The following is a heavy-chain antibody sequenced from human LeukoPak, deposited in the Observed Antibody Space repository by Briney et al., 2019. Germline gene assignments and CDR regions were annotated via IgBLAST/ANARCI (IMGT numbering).Heavy chain of an antibody. J-gene: IGHJ4*02. CDR2: INVDGGDK. CDR3: ARDYDYSLDY. V-gene: IGHV3-7*01. D-gene: IGHD4/OR15-4a*01. CDR1: GLILGNYW. Sequence: GGSLRLSCAASGLILGNYWMSWARQAAGKGMEWLANINVDGGDKSYVGSVKGRFTISRDNAKNSMYLQMNSLGAEDTAVYYCARDYDYSLDYWGQGTLVTVSS.